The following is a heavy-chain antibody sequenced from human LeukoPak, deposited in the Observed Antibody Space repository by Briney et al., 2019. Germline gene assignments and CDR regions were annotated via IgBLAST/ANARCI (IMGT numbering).Heavy chain of an antibody. D-gene: IGHD3-22*01. Sequence: GGSLRLSCAASGFTFNNYAMSWVRQAPGKGLEWVSAISGSGGSTYYADSVKGRFTISRDNSKNTLYLQMNSLRAEDTALYYCASLDYFDSSYYGDYWGQGTLVTVSS. CDR1: GFTFNNYA. V-gene: IGHV3-23*01. CDR2: ISGSGGST. J-gene: IGHJ4*02. CDR3: ASLDYFDSSYYGDY.